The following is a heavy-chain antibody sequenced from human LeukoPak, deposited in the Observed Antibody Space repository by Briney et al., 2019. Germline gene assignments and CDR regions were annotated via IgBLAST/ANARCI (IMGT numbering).Heavy chain of an antibody. J-gene: IGHJ3*02. CDR2: VYTSGST. V-gene: IGHV4-4*07. CDR1: GGSISGYY. CDR3: ARLITGTTTAFDI. D-gene: IGHD1-7*01. Sequence: PSETLSLTCSVSGGSISGYYWTWIRQPAGKGLEWIGRVYTSGSTHYNPSLKTRLTMSVDTSKNQFSLKLSSVTAADTAVYYCARLITGTTTAFDIWGQGTMVTVSS.